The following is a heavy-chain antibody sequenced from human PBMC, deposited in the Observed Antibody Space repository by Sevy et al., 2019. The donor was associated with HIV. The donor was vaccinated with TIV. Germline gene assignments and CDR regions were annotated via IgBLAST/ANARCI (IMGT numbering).Heavy chain of an antibody. CDR1: GLTFNNAW. J-gene: IGHJ4*02. CDR2: IKSKIDGETT. V-gene: IGHV3-15*01. CDR3: STAPGYYDSAPFDY. Sequence: GGCLRLSCAVSGLTFNNAWMNWVRQAPGTGLQRVGLIKSKIDGETTDYAAPVKGRFTISRDDSKNTLFLQMNSLKIENTAVYYCSTAPGYYDSAPFDYWGPGTLVIVSS. D-gene: IGHD3-9*01.